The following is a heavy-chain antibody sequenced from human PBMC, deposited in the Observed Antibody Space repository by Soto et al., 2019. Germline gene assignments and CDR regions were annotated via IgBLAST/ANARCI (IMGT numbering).Heavy chain of an antibody. CDR1: GGSISSGGYS. D-gene: IGHD3-22*01. V-gene: IGHV4-30-2*01. CDR3: ARANPYYYDSSGYYPFDF. Sequence: SETLSLTCAVSGGSISSGGYSWSWIRQPPGKGLEWIGFFHHSGSTYYIPSLKSRLTIAVDRSKNQFSLKLSSVTAADTAVYYCARANPYYYDSSGYYPFDFWGQGTLVTVSS. CDR2: FHHSGST. J-gene: IGHJ4*02.